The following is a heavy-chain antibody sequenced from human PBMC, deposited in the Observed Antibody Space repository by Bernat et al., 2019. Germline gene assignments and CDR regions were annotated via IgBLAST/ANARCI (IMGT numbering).Heavy chain of an antibody. Sequence: QVQLVESGGGVVQPGRSLRLSCAASGFTFSTYGMHWVRQAPGKGLEWVGIIWHDGSSKYYADSVKGRFTFSRDNSRNRLYLQMNSLRAEDTAVYYCAKDRATSCRGGDFDYWGQGTVVTVSS. CDR2: IWHDGSSK. CDR3: AKDRATSCRGGDFDY. J-gene: IGHJ4*02. V-gene: IGHV3-33*06. D-gene: IGHD4-11*01. CDR1: GFTFSTYG.